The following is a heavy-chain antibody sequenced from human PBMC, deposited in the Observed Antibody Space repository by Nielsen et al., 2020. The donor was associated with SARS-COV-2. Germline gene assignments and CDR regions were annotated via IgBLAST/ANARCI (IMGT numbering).Heavy chain of an antibody. V-gene: IGHV4-59*08. CDR1: GDSVSEYY. CDR2: IFYSGTT. CDR3: AVYSQYTSSLNWFDP. J-gene: IGHJ5*02. D-gene: IGHD6-13*01. Sequence: SETLSLTCSVSGDSVSEYYWSWLRQAPGMEPEWIGYIFYSGTTDYNPSLRNRVSISMDTSKNQLSLRLRSVTAADTAIYYCAVYSQYTSSLNWFDPWGHGVLVTVSS.